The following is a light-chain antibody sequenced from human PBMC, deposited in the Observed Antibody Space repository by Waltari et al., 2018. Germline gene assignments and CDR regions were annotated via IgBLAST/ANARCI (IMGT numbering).Light chain of an antibody. CDR3: QQYDTTPWT. V-gene: IGKV3-20*01. CDR1: QSVRRNN. Sequence: ETVLTQSPNNLSLSPGERANRASMASQSVRRNNNLACYQQKPGQPPRLLIYDTSRRATGISDMFSGSGSGTVFTLTISRLEPEDFAVYYCQQYDTTPWTFGQGTKLQIK. J-gene: IGKJ2*01. CDR2: DTS.